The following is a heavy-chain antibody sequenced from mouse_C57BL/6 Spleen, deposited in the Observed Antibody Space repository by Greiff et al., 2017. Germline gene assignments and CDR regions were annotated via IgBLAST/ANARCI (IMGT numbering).Heavy chain of an antibody. CDR3: TRVDYGNPFAY. Sequence: EVQRVESGEGLVKPGGSLKLSCAASGFTFSSYAMSWVRQTPEKRLEWVAYISSGGDYIYYADTVKGRFTISRDNARNTLYLQMSSLKSEDTAMYYCTRVDYGNPFAYWGQGTLVTVSA. V-gene: IGHV5-9-1*02. CDR1: GFTFSSYA. D-gene: IGHD2-1*01. CDR2: ISSGGDYI. J-gene: IGHJ3*01.